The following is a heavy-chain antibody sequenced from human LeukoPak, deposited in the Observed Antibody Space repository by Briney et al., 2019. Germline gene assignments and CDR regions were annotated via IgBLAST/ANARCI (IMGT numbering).Heavy chain of an antibody. CDR2: INAGNGNT. CDR3: ARVRAYGDNYYGMDV. CDR1: GYTFTSYA. V-gene: IGHV1-3*01. J-gene: IGHJ6*02. Sequence: GASVKVSCKASGYTFTSYAMHWVRQAPGQRLEWMGWINAGNGNTKYSQKFQGRVTITRDTSASTAYMELSSLRSEDTAVYYCARVRAYGDNYYGMDVWGQGTTVTVSS. D-gene: IGHD4-17*01.